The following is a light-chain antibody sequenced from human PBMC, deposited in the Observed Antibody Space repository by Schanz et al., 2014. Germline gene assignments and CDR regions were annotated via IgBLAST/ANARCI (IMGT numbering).Light chain of an antibody. CDR3: CSYAGRSVDV. CDR1: SSDVGGYNF. Sequence: QSALTQPRSVSGSPGQSVTISCTGTSSDVGGYNFVSWYQQHPGKGPKVMIYDVSKRPSGVPGRFSGSKSGNTASLTISGLQAEDEADYCCCSYAGRSVDVFGGGTKVTVL. V-gene: IGLV2-11*01. CDR2: DVS. J-gene: IGLJ1*01.